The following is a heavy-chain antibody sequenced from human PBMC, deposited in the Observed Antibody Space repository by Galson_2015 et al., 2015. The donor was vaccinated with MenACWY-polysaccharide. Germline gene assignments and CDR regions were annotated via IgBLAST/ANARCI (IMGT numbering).Heavy chain of an antibody. CDR3: AREAQYYYDSSGYYDAFDI. CDR2: TYYRSKWYN. V-gene: IGHV6-1*01. J-gene: IGHJ3*02. CDR1: GDSVSSNSAA. Sequence: SGDSVSSNSAAWNWIRQSPSRGLEWLGRTYYRSKWYNDYAVSVKSRITINPDTSKNQFSLQLNSVTPEDTAVYYCAREAQYYYDSSGYYDAFDIWGQGTMVTVSS. D-gene: IGHD3-22*01.